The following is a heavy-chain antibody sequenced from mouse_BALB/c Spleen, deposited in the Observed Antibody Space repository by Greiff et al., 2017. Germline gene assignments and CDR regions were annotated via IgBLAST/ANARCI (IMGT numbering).Heavy chain of an antibody. Sequence: EVQLQQSGAELVKPGASVKLSCTASGFNIKDTYMHWVKQRPEQGLEWIGRIDPANGNTKYDPKFQGKATITADTSSNTAYLQLSSLTSEDTAVYYCARTDYGSCFDYWGQGTTLTVSS. V-gene: IGHV14-3*02. J-gene: IGHJ2*01. CDR3: ARTDYGSCFDY. D-gene: IGHD1-1*01. CDR2: IDPANGNT. CDR1: GFNIKDTY.